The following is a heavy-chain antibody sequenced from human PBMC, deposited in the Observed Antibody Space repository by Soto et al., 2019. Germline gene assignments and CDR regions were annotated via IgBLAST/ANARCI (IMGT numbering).Heavy chain of an antibody. D-gene: IGHD4-17*01. CDR1: GFTFSSYW. J-gene: IGHJ4*02. Sequence: EVQLVESGGGLVQPGGSLRLSCAASGFTFSSYWMHWVRQAPGKGLVWVSRLNSDGSSTSYADSMKGRFTVSRDNAKNTLYLQMNSLRAEDTAVYYCWVYGDYALDYWGQGTLVTVSS. CDR3: WVYGDYALDY. V-gene: IGHV3-74*01. CDR2: LNSDGSST.